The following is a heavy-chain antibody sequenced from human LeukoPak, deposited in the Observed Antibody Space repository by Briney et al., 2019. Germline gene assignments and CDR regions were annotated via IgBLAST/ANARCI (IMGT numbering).Heavy chain of an antibody. CDR1: GGTFISYA. V-gene: IGHV1-69*05. J-gene: IGHJ4*02. Sequence: SVKVSCKASGGTFISYAISWVRQAPGQGLEWMGGIIPIFGTANYAQKFQGRVTITTDESTSTAYMELSSLRSEDTAVYYCARSYCSGGSCLSEFDYWGQGTLVTVSS. CDR3: ARSYCSGGSCLSEFDY. CDR2: IIPIFGTA. D-gene: IGHD2-15*01.